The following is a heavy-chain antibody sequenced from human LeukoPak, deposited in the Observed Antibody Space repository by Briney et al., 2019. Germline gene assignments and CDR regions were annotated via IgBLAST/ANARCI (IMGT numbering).Heavy chain of an antibody. CDR2: MNPNSGNT. CDR3: ARGRLGFGDSSADWFDP. V-gene: IGHV1-8*01. Sequence: ASVKVSCKASGYTFTSYDINWARQATGQGLEWMGWMNPNSGNTGYAQKFQGRVTMTRNTSISTAYMELSSLGSEDTAVYYCARGRLGFGDSSADWFDPWGQGTLVTVSS. CDR1: GYTFTSYD. D-gene: IGHD3-22*01. J-gene: IGHJ5*02.